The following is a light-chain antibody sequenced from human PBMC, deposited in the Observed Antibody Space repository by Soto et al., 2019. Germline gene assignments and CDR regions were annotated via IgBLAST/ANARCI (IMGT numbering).Light chain of an antibody. CDR1: QGVSSY. CDR3: QQRSDWPIT. Sequence: EIVLTQSPGTLSLSPGERATLSCRASQGVSSYLAWYQQKPGQAPRLLIYDVSTRATGVPARFSGSGSGTDFTLTITSLEPEDFAVYSCQQRSDWPITFGQGTRLEIK. J-gene: IGKJ5*01. CDR2: DVS. V-gene: IGKV3-11*01.